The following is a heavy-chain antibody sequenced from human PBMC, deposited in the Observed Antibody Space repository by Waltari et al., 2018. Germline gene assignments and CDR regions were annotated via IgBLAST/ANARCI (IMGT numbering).Heavy chain of an antibody. CDR1: GYTFTSYD. J-gene: IGHJ4*02. Sequence: QVQLVQSGAEVKKPGASVKVSCKASGYTFTSYDINWVRQATGQGLGWMGWMNPNGGNTGYAQKFQGRVTITRNTSISTAYMELSSLRSEDTAVYYCARVRKPGWDSSGYYLDYWGQGTLVTVSS. D-gene: IGHD3-22*01. CDR2: MNPNGGNT. CDR3: ARVRKPGWDSSGYYLDY. V-gene: IGHV1-8*03.